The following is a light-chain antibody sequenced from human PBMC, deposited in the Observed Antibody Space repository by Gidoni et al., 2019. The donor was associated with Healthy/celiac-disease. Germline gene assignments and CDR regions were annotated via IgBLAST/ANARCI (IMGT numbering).Light chain of an antibody. J-gene: IGLJ2*01. CDR1: SSDVGVYNY. CDR3: SSYTSSSTLV. CDR2: EVS. V-gene: IGLV2-14*01. Sequence: QSALTQPAPVSGSPGQSITISCTGTSSDVGVYNYVSWYQQPPGKAPKLMIYEVSNRPSGVSNRFSGSKSGNTASLTISGLQAEDEADYYCSSYTSSSTLVFGGGTKLTVL.